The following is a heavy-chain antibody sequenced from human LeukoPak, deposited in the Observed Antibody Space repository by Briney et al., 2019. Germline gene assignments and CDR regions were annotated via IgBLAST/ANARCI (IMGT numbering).Heavy chain of an antibody. CDR3: ARDSERSITIFGVVSSYNWFDP. Sequence: GRSLRLSCAASGFTFDDYAMHWVRQAPGKGLEWVSGISWNSGSIGYADSVKGRFTISRDNAKNSLYLQMDSLRDEDTAVYYCARDSERSITIFGVVSSYNWFDPWGQGTLVTVSS. CDR1: GFTFDDYA. V-gene: IGHV3-9*01. D-gene: IGHD3-3*01. J-gene: IGHJ5*02. CDR2: ISWNSGSI.